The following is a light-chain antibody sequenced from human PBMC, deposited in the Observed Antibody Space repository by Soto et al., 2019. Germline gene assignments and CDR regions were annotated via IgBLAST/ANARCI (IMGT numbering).Light chain of an antibody. Sequence: DIQMTQSPSFLSASVGDRVTITCRASRDIGTYLAWYQQKPGKAPKLLISAASTLQSGVPSRFSGSGFGTEFTLTLSSLQPEDLATYSCQQRDSYPWTFGQGTKVDIK. CDR2: AAS. V-gene: IGKV1-9*01. CDR3: QQRDSYPWT. J-gene: IGKJ1*01. CDR1: RDIGTY.